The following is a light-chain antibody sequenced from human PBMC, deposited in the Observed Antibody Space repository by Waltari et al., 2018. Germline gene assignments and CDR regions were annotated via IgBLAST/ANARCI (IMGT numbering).Light chain of an antibody. V-gene: IGKV3-20*01. CDR3: QQYGSSPFT. CDR1: QSVSSSY. CDR2: GAS. Sequence: EIVLTQSPGTLSLSPGERATLSCRASQSVSSSYLAWYQQTPGQAPRLLIYGASSMATGIPDRFSGSGSGTDFTLTISRLEPEDFAVYYCQQYGSSPFTFGPGTKVDIK. J-gene: IGKJ3*01.